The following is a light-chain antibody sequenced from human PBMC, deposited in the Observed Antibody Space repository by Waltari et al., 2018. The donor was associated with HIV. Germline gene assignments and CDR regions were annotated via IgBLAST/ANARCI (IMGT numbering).Light chain of an antibody. V-gene: IGLV3-1*01. J-gene: IGLJ2*01. CDR3: QAWDDTTAMV. CDR2: QDN. Sequence: SYELTQPPSVSVSPGQTASITCSGNNLGDKFVCWYQQRPGQSPKLLIFQDNRRPSGVPERFSGSKSGNTATLTISRTQTLDEADYYCQAWDDTTAMVFGGGTKLTVL. CDR1: NLGDKF.